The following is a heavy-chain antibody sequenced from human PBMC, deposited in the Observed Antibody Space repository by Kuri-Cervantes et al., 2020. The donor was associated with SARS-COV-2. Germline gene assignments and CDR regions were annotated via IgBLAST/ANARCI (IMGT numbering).Heavy chain of an antibody. CDR2: IWYDGSNK. V-gene: IGHV3-33*01. Sequence: GESLKISCAASGFTFSSYGMHWVRQAPGKGLEWVAIIWYDGSNKYYADSVKGRFTISRDNSKNTLYLQMNSLRAEDTAVYYCARDQGSGWLLGDYWGQGTLVTVSS. J-gene: IGHJ4*02. CDR1: GFTFSSYG. D-gene: IGHD6-19*01. CDR3: ARDQGSGWLLGDY.